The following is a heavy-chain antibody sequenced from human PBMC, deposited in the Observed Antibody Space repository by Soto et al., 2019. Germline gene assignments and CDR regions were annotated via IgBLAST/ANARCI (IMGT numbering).Heavy chain of an antibody. CDR3: ARDSGNLGNWAYFFDY. CDR2: ISAYNGNT. D-gene: IGHD7-27*01. V-gene: IGHV1-18*01. CDR1: GYTFTSFG. J-gene: IGHJ4*02. Sequence: QGQLVQSGAEVKKPGASVKVSCKASGYTFTSFGISWVRQAPGQGLEWMGWISAYNGNTNYAQKVQGRVTMTIDTSTSTAYMELRSLRSDDTAVYYCARDSGNLGNWAYFFDYWGQGTLVTVSS.